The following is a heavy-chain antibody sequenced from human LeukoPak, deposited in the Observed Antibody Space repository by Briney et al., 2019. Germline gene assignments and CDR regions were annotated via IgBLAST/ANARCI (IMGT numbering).Heavy chain of an antibody. CDR3: ARADNGYSYGPVLYFGMDV. D-gene: IGHD5-18*01. V-gene: IGHV1-8*01. CDR2: MNPNSGNT. Sequence: GASVKVSCKASGYTFTSYDINWGRQATGQGLEWMGWMNPNSGNTGYAQKFQGRVTMTSNTSISTAYMELSSLRSEDTAVYYCARADNGYSYGPVLYFGMDVWGQGTTVTVSS. J-gene: IGHJ6*02. CDR1: GYTFTSYD.